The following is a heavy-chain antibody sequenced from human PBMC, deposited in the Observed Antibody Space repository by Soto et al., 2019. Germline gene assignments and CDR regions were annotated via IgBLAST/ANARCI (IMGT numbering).Heavy chain of an antibody. J-gene: IGHJ4*01. CDR3: ARVYYYDSSGYPDY. CDR2: LSPSGSST. Sequence: GGSMRLSCAASGFTFSSYAMNWVRQAPGKGLEWVSALSPSGSSTYYADSVKGRFTISRDNSKNTLYLQMSSLRAEFMAVYYCARVYYYDSSGYPDYWGQGAMVTVSS. D-gene: IGHD3-22*01. CDR1: GFTFSSYA. V-gene: IGHV3-23*01.